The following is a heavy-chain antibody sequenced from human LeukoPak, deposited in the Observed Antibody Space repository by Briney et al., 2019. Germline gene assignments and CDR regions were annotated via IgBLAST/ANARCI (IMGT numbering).Heavy chain of an antibody. CDR2: IYYSGST. V-gene: IGHV4-39*07. D-gene: IGHD2-2*01. CDR3: ARAGYCSSTSCRPNWFDP. Sequence: PSETLSLTCTVSGGSISSSSYYWGWIRQPPGKGLEWIGSIYYSGSTYYNPSLKSRVTISVDTSKNQFSLKLSSVTAADTAVYYCARAGYCSSTSCRPNWFDPWGQGTLVTVSS. J-gene: IGHJ5*02. CDR1: GGSISSSSYY.